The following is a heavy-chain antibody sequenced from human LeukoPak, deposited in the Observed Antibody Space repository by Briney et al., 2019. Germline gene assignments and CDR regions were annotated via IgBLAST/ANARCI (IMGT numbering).Heavy chain of an antibody. V-gene: IGHV1-46*01. CDR1: GYTFTSYY. D-gene: IGHD1-26*01. CDR3: ARDPYSGGYWDYYYYYMDL. J-gene: IGHJ6*03. Sequence: ASVKVSCKASGYTFTSYYMHWVRQAPGQGLEWMGIINPSGGSTSYAQKFQGRVTMTRDMSTSTVYMELSSLRAEDTAVYYCARDPYSGGYWDYYYYYMDLWGQGTTVTISS. CDR2: INPSGGST.